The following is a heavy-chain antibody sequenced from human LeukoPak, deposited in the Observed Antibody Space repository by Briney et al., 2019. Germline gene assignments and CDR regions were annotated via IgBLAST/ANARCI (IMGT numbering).Heavy chain of an antibody. D-gene: IGHD3-22*01. CDR3: ARRRTTYYYDRSGYCDY. V-gene: IGHV1-46*01. CDR2: INPSGGST. Sequence: GGSLRVSCEASGYTFTGYYMHWVRQSPGQGLEWMGIINPSGGSTSYAQTFQGRVTMTRDTTTTTVYMHMRRLRSEDTAVYYCARRRTTYYYDRSGYCDYWDQETLVTVSP. J-gene: IGHJ4*02. CDR1: GYTFTGYY.